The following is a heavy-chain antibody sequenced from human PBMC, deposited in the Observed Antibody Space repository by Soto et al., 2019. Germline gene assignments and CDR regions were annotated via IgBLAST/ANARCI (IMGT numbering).Heavy chain of an antibody. V-gene: IGHV4-4*07. CDR2: IYTSGST. CDR3: ARDLVWNDVWWFDP. CDR1: GGSIGSYS. J-gene: IGHJ5*02. Sequence: SETLSLTCIVSGGSIGSYSWSWIRQPAGKGLEWIGRIYTSGSTNYNPSLKSRVTLSVDTSKNQFSVRLTSVTAADTAVYYCARDLVWNDVWWFDPWGQGTLVTVSS. D-gene: IGHD1-1*01.